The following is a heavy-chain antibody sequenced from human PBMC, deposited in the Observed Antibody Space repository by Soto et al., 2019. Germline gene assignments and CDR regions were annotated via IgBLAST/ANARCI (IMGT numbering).Heavy chain of an antibody. D-gene: IGHD3-16*01. J-gene: IGHJ5*02. CDR3: AGDFNFIFYDFADMPRYLDP. Sequence: PSETLSLTCTVSGGSISSDYWSWIRLSAGTGLEWIGRVDRSGATYNPSLKSRVSMSMDTSTNQISLNLRSVTAADTAIYYCAGDFNFIFYDFADMPRYLDPWGPGTLVTVSS. V-gene: IGHV4-4*07. CDR2: VDRSGAT. CDR1: GGSISSDY.